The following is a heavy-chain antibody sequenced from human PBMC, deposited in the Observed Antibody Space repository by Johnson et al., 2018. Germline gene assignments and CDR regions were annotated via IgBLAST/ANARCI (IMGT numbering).Heavy chain of an antibody. CDR1: GGSISSYY. CDR2: IYYSGST. D-gene: IGHD6-19*01. CDR3: AGDLSAGCYDSVAVAGGDAFES. J-gene: IGHJ3*02. Sequence: QVQLQESGPGLVKPSETLSLTCTVSGGSISSYYWSWIRQPPGKGLEWIGYIYYSGSTNYNPSLKSRVTISVDTSKNQFSLKLSAVTAADTAVDYFAGDLSAGCYDSVAVAGGDAFESWGQGTMVTVSS. V-gene: IGHV4-59*01.